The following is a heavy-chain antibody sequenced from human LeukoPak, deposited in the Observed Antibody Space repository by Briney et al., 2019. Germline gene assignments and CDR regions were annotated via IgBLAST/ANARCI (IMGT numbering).Heavy chain of an antibody. Sequence: ASVKVSCKASGYTFTAYYIHWVRQAPGQELESMVRIDPNSGDTKFAQEFQGRVTMTRDTSITTAQMELSRLKSDDTALYYCARDLASTPYWELDYWGQGTLLTVSS. J-gene: IGHJ4*02. CDR2: IDPNSGDT. D-gene: IGHD1-26*01. CDR3: ARDLASTPYWELDY. V-gene: IGHV1-2*06. CDR1: GYTFTAYY.